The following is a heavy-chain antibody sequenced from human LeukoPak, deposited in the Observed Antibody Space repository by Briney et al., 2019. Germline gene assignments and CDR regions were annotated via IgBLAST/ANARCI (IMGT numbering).Heavy chain of an antibody. J-gene: IGHJ4*02. CDR1: GYTFTGYY. CDR2: INPNSGGT. Sequence: ASVKVSCKASGYTFTGYYMHWVRQAPGQGLEWMGWINPNSGGTNYAQKFQGRVTMTRDTSISTAYMELSRLRSGDTAVYYCARVQAMIVVASYYFDYWGQGTLVTVSS. V-gene: IGHV1-2*02. CDR3: ARVQAMIVVASYYFDY. D-gene: IGHD3-22*01.